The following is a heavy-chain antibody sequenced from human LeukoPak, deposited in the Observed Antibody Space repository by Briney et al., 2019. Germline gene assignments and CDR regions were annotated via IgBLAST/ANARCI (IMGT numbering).Heavy chain of an antibody. D-gene: IGHD2-2*01. CDR3: ATAYCSSTSCYGSFDY. CDR1: GYTLTELS. V-gene: IGHV1-24*01. J-gene: IGHJ4*02. Sequence: ASVKVSCKVSGYTLTELSMHSVRQAPGKGLEWMGGFDPEDGETIYAQKFQGRVTMTEDTSTDTAYMELSSLRSEDTAVYYCATAYCSSTSCYGSFDYWGQGTLVTVSS. CDR2: FDPEDGET.